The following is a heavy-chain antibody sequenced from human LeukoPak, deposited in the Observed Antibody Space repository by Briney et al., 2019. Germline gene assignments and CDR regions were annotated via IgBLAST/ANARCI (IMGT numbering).Heavy chain of an antibody. CDR3: ARQGYCSSTSCYVDF. Sequence: GESLKISCKASGYRFTNYWIGWVRQMPGKGLEWMGIIYPGDSDTRYSPSFQGQVTISADKSISTAYLQWSSLKASDTAMYYCARQGYCSSTSCYVDFWGQGTLVTVSS. J-gene: IGHJ4*02. CDR2: IYPGDSDT. V-gene: IGHV5-51*01. D-gene: IGHD2-2*01. CDR1: GYRFTNYW.